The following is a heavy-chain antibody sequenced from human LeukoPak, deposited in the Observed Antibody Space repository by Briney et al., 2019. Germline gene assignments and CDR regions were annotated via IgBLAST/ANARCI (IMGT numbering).Heavy chain of an antibody. J-gene: IGHJ6*02. CDR1: GGSISSGGYY. Sequence: SETLSLTCTVSGGSISSGGYYWSWIRQHPGKGLEWIGYIYYSGSTYYNPSLKSRVTISVDTSQNQFSLKLSSVTAADTAVYYCARDEAIFGAGYYYGMDVWGQGTTVTVSS. CDR3: ARDEAIFGAGYYYGMDV. V-gene: IGHV4-31*03. CDR2: IYYSGST. D-gene: IGHD3-3*01.